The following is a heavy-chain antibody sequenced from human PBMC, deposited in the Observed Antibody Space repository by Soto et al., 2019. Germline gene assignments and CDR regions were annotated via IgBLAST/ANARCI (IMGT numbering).Heavy chain of an antibody. D-gene: IGHD1-1*01. CDR2: ISAHNGNT. CDR3: ARGRYGDY. Sequence: QVHLVQSGAEVKKPGASVKVSCKGSGYTFTSSGITWVRQAPGQGLEWMGWISAHNGNTNYAQKLQGRVTVTRDTSTSTAYVELRSLRSDDGAVYYCARGRYGDYWGQGALVTVS. V-gene: IGHV1-18*01. CDR1: GYTFTSSG. J-gene: IGHJ4*02.